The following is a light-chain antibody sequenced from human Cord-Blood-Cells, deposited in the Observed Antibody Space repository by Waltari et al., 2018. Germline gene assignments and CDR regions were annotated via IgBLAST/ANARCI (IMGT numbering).Light chain of an antibody. CDR2: EVS. V-gene: IGLV2-18*02. CDR1: SSDVGSYNH. Sequence: QSALTQPPSVSGSPGQSVTISCTGTSSDVGSYNHVSWYQQPPGTAPKLMIYEVSNRPSGGPDRFAGSKSGNTASLTISGLQAEDEADYYCSSYTSSSTFVVFGGGTKLTVL. CDR3: SSYTSSSTFVV. J-gene: IGLJ2*01.